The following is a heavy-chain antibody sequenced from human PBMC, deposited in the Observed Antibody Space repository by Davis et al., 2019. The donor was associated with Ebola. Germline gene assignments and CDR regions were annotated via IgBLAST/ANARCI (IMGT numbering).Heavy chain of an antibody. J-gene: IGHJ4*02. Sequence: PSETLSLTCTVSGGSISSSSYYWGWIRQPPGKGLEWIGSIYYSGSTYYNPSLKSRVTISVDTSKNQFSLKLSSVTAADTAVYYCARKGGGFRELLYYFDYWGQGTLVTVSS. CDR1: GGSISSSSYY. D-gene: IGHD3-10*01. CDR3: ARKGGGFRELLYYFDY. V-gene: IGHV4-39*07. CDR2: IYYSGST.